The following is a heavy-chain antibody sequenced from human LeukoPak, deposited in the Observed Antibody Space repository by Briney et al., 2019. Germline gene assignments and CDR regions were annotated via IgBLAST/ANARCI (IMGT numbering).Heavy chain of an antibody. J-gene: IGHJ4*02. CDR3: TTDAGYDSRWYNY. CDR2: IKSQSAGGTT. D-gene: IGHD6-13*01. CDR1: GFTFDDYA. Sequence: GGSLRLSCAASGFTFDDYAMHWVRQAPGKGLEWVGRIKSQSAGGTTDYASPVKGRFIISRDDSKTTLYLQMNSLKTEDTAVYYCTTDAGYDSRWYNYWGQGTLVTVSS. V-gene: IGHV3-15*01.